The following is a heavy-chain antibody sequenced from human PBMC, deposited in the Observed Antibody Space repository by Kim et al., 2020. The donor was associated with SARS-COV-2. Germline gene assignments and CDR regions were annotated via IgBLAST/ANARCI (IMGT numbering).Heavy chain of an antibody. CDR1: GFTFSSYG. V-gene: IGHV3-30*18. CDR2: ISYDGSNN. D-gene: IGHD3-22*01. J-gene: IGHJ4*02. Sequence: GGSLRLSCVASGFTFSSYGMHWVRQAPGKGLKWVAVISYDGSNNYYADSVKGRFTISRDNSKNTLYLQMNSLRPEDTAVYYCAKPPWNYYDSSGYFDYWGQGTLVTVSS. CDR3: AKPPWNYYDSSGYFDY.